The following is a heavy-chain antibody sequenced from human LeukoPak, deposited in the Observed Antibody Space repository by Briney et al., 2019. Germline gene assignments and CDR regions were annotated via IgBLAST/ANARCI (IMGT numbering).Heavy chain of an antibody. CDR1: GGSTSSYY. CDR3: AREYSSSSVGWFDP. V-gene: IGHV4-4*07. J-gene: IGHJ5*02. CDR2: IYTSGST. Sequence: SETLSLTCTVSGGSTSSYYWSWIRQPAGKGLEWIGRIYTSGSTNYNPSLKSRVTMSVDTSKNQFSLKLSSVTAADTAVYYCAREYSSSSVGWFDPWGQGTLVTVSS. D-gene: IGHD6-6*01.